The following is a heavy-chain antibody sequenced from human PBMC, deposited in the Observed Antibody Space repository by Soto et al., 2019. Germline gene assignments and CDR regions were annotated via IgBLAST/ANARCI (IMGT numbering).Heavy chain of an antibody. CDR1: GLTFSSYG. V-gene: IGHV3-30*03. Sequence: GGSLRLSCAASGLTFSSYGMHWVRQAPGKGLEWVTLISYDGSNKYYADSVKGRFTISRDNSKNTLYLQMNSLRAEDTAVYYCALQYTSSWYLLWGQGTLVTVSS. J-gene: IGHJ4*02. CDR2: ISYDGSNK. CDR3: ALQYTSSWYLL. D-gene: IGHD6-13*01.